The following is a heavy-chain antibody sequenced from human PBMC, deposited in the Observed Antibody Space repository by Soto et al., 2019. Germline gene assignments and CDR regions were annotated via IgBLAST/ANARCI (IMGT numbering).Heavy chain of an antibody. CDR2: IYYSGST. CDR3: ARDSGVDTAMGSVGYYYYYGMDV. CDR1: GGSVSSGSYY. V-gene: IGHV4-61*01. Sequence: SETLSLTCTVSGGSVSSGSYYWSWIRQPPGKGLKWIGYIYYSGSTNYNPSLKSRVTISVDTSKNQFSLKLSSVTAADTAVYYCARDSGVDTAMGSVGYYYYYGMDVWGQGTTVTVSS. J-gene: IGHJ6*02. D-gene: IGHD5-18*01.